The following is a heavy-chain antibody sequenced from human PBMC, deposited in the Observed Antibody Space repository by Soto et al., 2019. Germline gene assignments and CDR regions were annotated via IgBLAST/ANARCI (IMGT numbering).Heavy chain of an antibody. CDR2: INPNSGGT. Sequence: QVQLVQSGAEVKKPGASVKVSCKASGYTFTGYYMHWVRQAPGQGLEWMGWINPNSGGTNYAQKFQGWVTMTRDTSISTAYMELSRLRSDDTAVYYCARGRGGITMVLGDFDYWGQGTLVTVSS. CDR1: GYTFTGYY. V-gene: IGHV1-2*04. D-gene: IGHD3-10*01. J-gene: IGHJ4*02. CDR3: ARGRGGITMVLGDFDY.